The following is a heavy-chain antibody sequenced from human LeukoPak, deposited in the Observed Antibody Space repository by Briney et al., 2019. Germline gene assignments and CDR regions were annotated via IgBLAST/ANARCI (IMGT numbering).Heavy chain of an antibody. V-gene: IGHV1-18*01. CDR2: ISSDNGNT. J-gene: IGHJ6*03. CDR3: ANVAKGRYFFYYMDV. D-gene: IGHD2-15*01. Sequence: GASVKVSCQASGYTSNRFGVAWVRQAPGQGLEWIGWISSDNGNTKYVDRLQGGVTMTIDRSTTTAYMELRSLRADDTAVYFCANVAKGRYFFYYMDVWGKGTTVTVSS. CDR1: GYTSNRFG.